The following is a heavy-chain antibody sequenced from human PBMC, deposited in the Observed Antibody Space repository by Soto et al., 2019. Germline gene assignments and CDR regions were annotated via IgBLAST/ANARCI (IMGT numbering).Heavy chain of an antibody. D-gene: IGHD3-22*01. CDR3: ARDHRYYDSSGYFNFDP. J-gene: IGHJ5*02. V-gene: IGHV1-69*06. Sequence: ASVKVSCKASGGTFSSYAISWVRQAPGQGLEWMGGIIPIFGTANYAQKFQGRVTITADKSTSTAYMELSSLRSEDTAVYYCARDHRYYDSSGYFNFDPWGQGTLVTVSS. CDR1: GGTFSSYA. CDR2: IIPIFGTA.